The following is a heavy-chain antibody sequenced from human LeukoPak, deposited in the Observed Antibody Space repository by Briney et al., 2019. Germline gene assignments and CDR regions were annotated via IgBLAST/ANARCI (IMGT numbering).Heavy chain of an antibody. Sequence: GESLKISCKGSGYSFTSYWIGWVRQMPGKGLEWMGIIYPGDSDTRYSPSFQGQVTISADKSISTAYLQWSSLKASDTAMYYCARATGYCSGGSCYFDYWGQGTLVTVSS. D-gene: IGHD2-15*01. J-gene: IGHJ4*02. CDR1: GYSFTSYW. V-gene: IGHV5-51*01. CDR2: IYPGDSDT. CDR3: ARATGYCSGGSCYFDY.